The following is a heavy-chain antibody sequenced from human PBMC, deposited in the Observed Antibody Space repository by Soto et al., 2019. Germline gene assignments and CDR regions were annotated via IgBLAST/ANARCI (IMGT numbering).Heavy chain of an antibody. V-gene: IGHV1-8*01. CDR1: GYTFTSYD. CDR3: ARGDYDFWSGYQYYYMDV. Sequence: ASVKVSCKASGYTFTSYDINWVRQATGQGLEWMGWMNPNSGNTGYAQKFQGRVTMTRNTSISTAYMELSSLRSEDTAVYYCARGDYDFWSGYQYYYMDVWGKGTTFTVSS. D-gene: IGHD3-3*01. J-gene: IGHJ6*03. CDR2: MNPNSGNT.